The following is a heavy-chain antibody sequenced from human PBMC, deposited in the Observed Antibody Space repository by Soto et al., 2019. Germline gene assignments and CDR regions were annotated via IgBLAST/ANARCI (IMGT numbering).Heavy chain of an antibody. CDR2: ISGGSETT. V-gene: IGHV3-23*01. CDR3: AKDLDGGFGELFFDK. Sequence: EVQLLESGGGLVQPGGSLRLSCVASGFAFSNYALGWVRQAPGKGLEWVSGISGGSETTSYADSVKGRFTISRDNSKDTLFLQMNSLRAEDTATYFCAKDLDGGFGELFFDKWGQGKLVTVSS. D-gene: IGHD3-10*01. CDR1: GFAFSNYA. J-gene: IGHJ4*02.